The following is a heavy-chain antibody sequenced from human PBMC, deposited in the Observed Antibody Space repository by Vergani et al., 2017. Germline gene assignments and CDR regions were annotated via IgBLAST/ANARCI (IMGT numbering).Heavy chain of an antibody. Sequence: QLQLQESGSGLVKPSQTLSLTCAVSGGSISSGGYSWSWIRQPPGKGLEWIGEIYHSGSTNYNPSLKSRVTISVDKSKNQFSLKLSSVTAADTAVYYCARDLGGSYYRYFDYWGQGTLVTVSS. CDR1: GGSISSGGYS. V-gene: IGHV4-30-2*01. CDR2: IYHSGST. J-gene: IGHJ4*02. CDR3: ARDLGGSYYRYFDY. D-gene: IGHD1-26*01.